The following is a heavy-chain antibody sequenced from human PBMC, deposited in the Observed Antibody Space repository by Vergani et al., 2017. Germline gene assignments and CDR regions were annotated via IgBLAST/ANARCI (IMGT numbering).Heavy chain of an antibody. CDR2: ISGSGGST. Sequence: EVQLVESGGGLVQPGRSLRLSCAASGFTFDDYAMHWVRQAPGKGLEWVSAISGSGGSTYYADSVKGRFTISRDNSKNTLYLQMNSLRAEDTAVYYCAKDPPYSSGWYEPDYWGQGTLVTVSS. D-gene: IGHD6-19*01. V-gene: IGHV3-23*04. CDR3: AKDPPYSSGWYEPDY. CDR1: GFTFDDYA. J-gene: IGHJ4*02.